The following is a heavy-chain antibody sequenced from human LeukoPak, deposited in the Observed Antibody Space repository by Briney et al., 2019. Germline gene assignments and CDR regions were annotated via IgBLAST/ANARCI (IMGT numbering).Heavy chain of an antibody. CDR1: SGSISSSNYY. V-gene: IGHV4-61*02. CDR3: ARYGSLLVERRPGPADMYCSGGSCYVLGAFDI. D-gene: IGHD2-15*01. J-gene: IGHJ3*02. CDR2: ISTIGST. Sequence: SQTLSLTCTVSSGSISSSNYYWSWIRQPAGKGLEWIGRISTIGSTNYNPSLNSRVTISIDTSKNQFSLKLSSVTAADTAVYYCARYGSLLVERRPGPADMYCSGGSCYVLGAFDIWGQGTMVTVSS.